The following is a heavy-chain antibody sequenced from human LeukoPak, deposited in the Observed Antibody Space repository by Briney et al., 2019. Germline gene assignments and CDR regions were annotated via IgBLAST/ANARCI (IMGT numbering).Heavy chain of an antibody. V-gene: IGHV3-33*01. Sequence: GRSLRPSCAASGFXFNNFGMYWVRQAPGKGLEWVAVIWFDGSNQYYADSVKGRFTISRDNSKNTLFLQMNSLRAEDTAVYYCARDGWLGGSYSIDYWGQGTLVTVSS. CDR3: ARDGWLGGSYSIDY. J-gene: IGHJ4*02. D-gene: IGHD1-26*01. CDR1: GFXFNNFG. CDR2: IWFDGSNQ.